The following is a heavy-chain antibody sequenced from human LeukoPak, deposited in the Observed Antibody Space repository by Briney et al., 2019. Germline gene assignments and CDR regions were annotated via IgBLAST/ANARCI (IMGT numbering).Heavy chain of an antibody. CDR2: ISPNSGGT. J-gene: IGHJ5*02. V-gene: IGHV1-2*02. CDR3: ARNPVLRYFDWLPNWFDP. Sequence: ASVKVSCKASGYTFTGYYMHWVRQAPGQGLEWMGWISPNSGGTNYAQKFQGRVTMTRDTSISTAYMELSRLRSDDTAVYYCARNPVLRYFDWLPNWFDPWGQGTLVTVSS. D-gene: IGHD3-9*01. CDR1: GYTFTGYY.